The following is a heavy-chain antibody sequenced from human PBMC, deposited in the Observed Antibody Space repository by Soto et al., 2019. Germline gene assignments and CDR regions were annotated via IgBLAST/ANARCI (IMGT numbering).Heavy chain of an antibody. V-gene: IGHV3-23*01. CDR1: GFTFSTFA. CDR2: ISGSGGTT. D-gene: IGHD4-17*01. J-gene: IGHJ4*02. Sequence: GGSLRLSCAASGFTFSTFAMSWVRQAPGKGMEWVSAISGSGGTTYNADSVKGRFTISRDNSKKTHYLQMSSLRAEDSAIYYCATMDGYFQFWGQGTLVTVSS. CDR3: ATMDGYFQF.